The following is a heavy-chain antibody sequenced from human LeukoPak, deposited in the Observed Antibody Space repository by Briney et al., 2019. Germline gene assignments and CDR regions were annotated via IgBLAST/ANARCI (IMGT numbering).Heavy chain of an antibody. D-gene: IGHD3-22*01. CDR3: AKDRGSSGYYTYYFDY. CDR2: ISWNSGSI. J-gene: IGHJ4*02. CDR1: GFTFDDYA. Sequence: PGGSLRLSCAASGFTFDDYAMLWVRQAPGKGLEWVSGISWNSGSIGYADSVKGRFTISRDNAKNSLYLQMNSLRAEDTALYYCAKDRGSSGYYTYYFDYWGQGTLVTVSS. V-gene: IGHV3-9*01.